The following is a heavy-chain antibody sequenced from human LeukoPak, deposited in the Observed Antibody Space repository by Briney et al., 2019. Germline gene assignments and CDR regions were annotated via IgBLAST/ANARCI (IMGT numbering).Heavy chain of an antibody. CDR2: ILYDGSNK. CDR3: ARDRGYSSGHPPDY. J-gene: IGHJ4*02. V-gene: IGHV3-30*09. CDR1: VFTFSTYN. D-gene: IGHD6-19*01. Sequence: GRSLRLSCAASVFTFSTYNMHWVRQAPGKGLEWVALILYDGSNKYYADSVKGRFAISRDNSENTLYLQMNSLRAEDTAVYYCARDRGYSSGHPPDYWGQGTLVTVSS.